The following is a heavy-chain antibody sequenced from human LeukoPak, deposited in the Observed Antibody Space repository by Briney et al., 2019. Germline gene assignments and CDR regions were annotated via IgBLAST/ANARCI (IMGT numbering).Heavy chain of an antibody. J-gene: IGHJ4*02. CDR3: ARGDGWYFY. CDR2: IYSGGST. Sequence: GLEWVSVIYSGGSTYYADSVKGRFTISGDNSKNTLYLQMNSLRAEDTAVYYCARGDGWYFYWGQGTLVTVSS. D-gene: IGHD6-19*01. V-gene: IGHV3-53*01.